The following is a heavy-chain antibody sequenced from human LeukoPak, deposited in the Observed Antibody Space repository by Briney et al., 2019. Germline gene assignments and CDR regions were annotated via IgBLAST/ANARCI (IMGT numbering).Heavy chain of an antibody. Sequence: GESLKISCKASGYSFNSYWIAWVRQMPGKGLEWMGIIYPGDSDTRYSPSFQGQVTISADKSISTAYLQWSSLKASDTAMYYCARPQETGTSYDAFDIWGQGTMVTVSS. D-gene: IGHD1-7*01. J-gene: IGHJ3*02. CDR3: ARPQETGTSYDAFDI. CDR2: IYPGDSDT. CDR1: GYSFNSYW. V-gene: IGHV5-51*01.